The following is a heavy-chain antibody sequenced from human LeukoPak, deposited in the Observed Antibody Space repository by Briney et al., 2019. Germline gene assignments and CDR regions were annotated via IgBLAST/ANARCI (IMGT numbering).Heavy chain of an antibody. D-gene: IGHD2-15*01. CDR3: AREAGYCNGGSCYFWFDP. CDR1: GFTFSDYY. J-gene: IGHJ5*02. V-gene: IGHV3-11*05. CDR2: ISSSSTYT. Sequence: GGSLRLSCEASGFTFSDYYMNWVRQAPGKGLEWISYISSSSTYTNYADSVKGRFTISRDNAKNSLYLQMNSLRAEDTAVYYCAREAGYCNGGSCYFWFDPWGRGTLVTVSS.